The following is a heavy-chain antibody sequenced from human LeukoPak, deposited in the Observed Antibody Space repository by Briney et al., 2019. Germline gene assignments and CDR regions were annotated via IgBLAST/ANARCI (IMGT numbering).Heavy chain of an antibody. D-gene: IGHD5-18*01. V-gene: IGHV3-23*01. CDR3: AIGGYSYGAGVLFDY. CDR1: RFTFSSYA. CDR2: ISGSGGST. J-gene: IGHJ4*02. Sequence: GGSLRLSCAASRFTFSSYAMGWVRQAPGKGLEWVSTISGSGGSTYYADSVKGRFTLSRDNSKNTLYLQMNTLRAEDTAVYYCAIGGYSYGAGVLFDYWGQGTLVTVSS.